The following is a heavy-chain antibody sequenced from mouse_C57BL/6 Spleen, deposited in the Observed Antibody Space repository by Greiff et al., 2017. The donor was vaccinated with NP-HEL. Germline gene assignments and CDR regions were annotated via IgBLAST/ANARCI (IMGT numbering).Heavy chain of an antibody. CDR1: GYTFTDYN. V-gene: IGHV1-22*01. J-gene: IGHJ2*01. CDR3: ASPYGSSYPYFDD. Sequence: EVQLKESGPELVKPGASVKMSCKASGYTFTDYNMHWVKQSHGKSLEWIGYINPNNGGTSYNQKFKGKATLTVNKSSSTAYMELRSLTSEDSAVYYCASPYGSSYPYFDDWGQGTTLTVSS. CDR2: INPNNGGT. D-gene: IGHD1-1*01.